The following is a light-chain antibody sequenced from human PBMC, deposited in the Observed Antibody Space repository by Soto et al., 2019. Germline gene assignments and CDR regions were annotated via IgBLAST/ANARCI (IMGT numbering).Light chain of an antibody. J-gene: IGLJ2*01. V-gene: IGLV1-40*01. CDR1: SSNIGAGYD. CDR2: GNS. Sequence: QSVLTQPPSVSGAPGQRVTISCTGSSSNIGAGYDGHWYQQLPGTAPKLLIYGNSNRPSGVPDRFSGYKSGTSASLAITGLQAEDEADYYCQSYDSRLSGVVFGGGTKLTV. CDR3: QSYDSRLSGVV.